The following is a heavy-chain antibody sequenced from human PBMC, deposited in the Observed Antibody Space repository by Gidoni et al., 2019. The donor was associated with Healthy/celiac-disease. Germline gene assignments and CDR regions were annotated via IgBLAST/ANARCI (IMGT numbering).Heavy chain of an antibody. CDR2: ISGSGGST. Sequence: EVQLLEAGGGLVQPGGSMRLSCAASGFTFSSYAMSWVRQAPGKGLEWVSAISGSGGSTYYADSVKGRFTISRDNSKNTLYLQMNSLRAEDAAVYYCAKAMVSASFDYWGQGTLVTVSS. D-gene: IGHD2-2*01. J-gene: IGHJ4*02. V-gene: IGHV3-23*01. CDR1: GFTFSSYA. CDR3: AKAMVSASFDY.